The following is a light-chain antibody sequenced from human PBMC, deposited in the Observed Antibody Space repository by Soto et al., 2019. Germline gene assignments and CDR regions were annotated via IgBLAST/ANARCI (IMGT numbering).Light chain of an antibody. CDR2: EVS. Sequence: QSALTQPASVSGSPGQSITISCTGTSSDVGGYNYVSWYQQHPGKAPKLMIYEVSNRPSGVSNRFSGSKSGNTASLTISGLQAEDEADYCCSSYTSSTFYVFGTGTKVTVL. J-gene: IGLJ1*01. CDR3: SSYTSSTFYV. CDR1: SSDVGGYNY. V-gene: IGLV2-14*01.